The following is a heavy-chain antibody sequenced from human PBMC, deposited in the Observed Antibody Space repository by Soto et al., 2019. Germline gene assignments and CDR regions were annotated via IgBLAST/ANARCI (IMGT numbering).Heavy chain of an antibody. J-gene: IGHJ5*02. V-gene: IGHV1-18*01. CDR1: GYTVNTYG. D-gene: IGHD3-3*01. Sequence: ASVKVACKTSGYTVNTYGINWVRQAPGQGLELMGWISAYDGKTTYAEKFQGRVTMTTDTSTSTAYMELRSLRSDDTAIYYCARDPHEFWASSWFDPWGQGTPVTVSS. CDR2: ISAYDGKT. CDR3: ARDPHEFWASSWFDP.